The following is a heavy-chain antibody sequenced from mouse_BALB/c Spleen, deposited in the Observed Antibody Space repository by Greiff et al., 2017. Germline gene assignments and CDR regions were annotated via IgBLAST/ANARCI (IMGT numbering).Heavy chain of an antibody. CDR1: GYSFTSYY. D-gene: IGHD2-1*01. CDR2: IFPGSGNT. CDR3: ARDYYGNYDWFAY. Sequence: VQLQQSGPELVKPGASVKISCKASGYSFTSYYIYWVKQRPGQGLEWIGWIFPGSGNTKYNEKFKGKATLTADTSSSTAYMQLSSLTSEDSAVYFCARDYYGNYDWFAYWGQGTLVTVSA. J-gene: IGHJ3*01. V-gene: IGHV1-66*01.